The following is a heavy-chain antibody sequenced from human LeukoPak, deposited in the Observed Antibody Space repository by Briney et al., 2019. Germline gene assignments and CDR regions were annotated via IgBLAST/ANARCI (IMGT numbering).Heavy chain of an antibody. CDR1: GGSFSGYY. V-gene: IGHV4-34*01. D-gene: IGHD5-12*01. Sequence: SETLSLTCAVSGGSFSGYYWSWIRQPPGKGLEWIGEINHSGSTNYNPSLKSRVTISVDTSKNQFSLKLSSVTAADTAVYYCARDTGLQYSGYDHDYWGQGTLVTVSS. CDR3: ARDTGLQYSGYDHDY. J-gene: IGHJ4*02. CDR2: INHSGST.